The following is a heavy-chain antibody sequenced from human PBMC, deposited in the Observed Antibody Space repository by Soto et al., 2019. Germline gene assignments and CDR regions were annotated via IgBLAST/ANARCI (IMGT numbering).Heavy chain of an antibody. J-gene: IGHJ5*02. D-gene: IGHD4-17*01. V-gene: IGHV3-23*01. Sequence: EVQVLESGGDFIQPGGSLRLSCAASGFSFRTFAMTWVRQAPGKGLEWVSTIISTGIRTYYADSVKGRFTISRANSKNTLYLQMNSLRAEDSAVYYCAKGNYGDYGGFDPWGQGTLVTVSS. CDR3: AKGNYGDYGGFDP. CDR2: IISTGIRT. CDR1: GFSFRTFA.